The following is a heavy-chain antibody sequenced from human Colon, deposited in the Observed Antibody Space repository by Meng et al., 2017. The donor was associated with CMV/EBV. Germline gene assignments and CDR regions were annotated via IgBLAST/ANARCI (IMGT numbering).Heavy chain of an antibody. J-gene: IGHJ4*02. Sequence: SGATISSGGCCWGWVRQHPGEGLGWIENRYNTKETFYNPSLRGRTSVSLKWSTNQFSLNLSSTAAANTAQYFCTRSNIVVGPSDPLDYWGQGALVTVSS. V-gene: IGHV4-31*02. D-gene: IGHD2-2*01. CDR3: TRSNIVVGPSDPLDY. CDR2: RYNTKET. CDR1: GATISSGGCC.